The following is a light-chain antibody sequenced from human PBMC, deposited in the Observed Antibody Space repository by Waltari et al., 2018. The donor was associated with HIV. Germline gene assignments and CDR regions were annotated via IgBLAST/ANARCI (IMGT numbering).Light chain of an antibody. CDR2: DGR. J-gene: IGLJ3*02. Sequence: SYVLTQPPSVSVAPGQTARITSGSGNMGSESEQWYQQKPGQAPVLVVYDGRDRPSGIPERFSGSNSGNTATLTISRVEAGDEADYYCQVRDGSGDHSRVFGGGTKLTVL. V-gene: IGLV3-21*02. CDR1: NMGSES. CDR3: QVRDGSGDHSRV.